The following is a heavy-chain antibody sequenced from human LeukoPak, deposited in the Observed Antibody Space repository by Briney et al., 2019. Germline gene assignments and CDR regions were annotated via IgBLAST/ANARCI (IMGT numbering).Heavy chain of an antibody. V-gene: IGHV3-7*01. CDR3: ARLNSGIFSWDY. CDR2: IKQDGSEK. D-gene: IGHD3-3*02. Sequence: GGSLRLSCAASGFKFEIYWMSWVRQAPGKGLEWVANIKQDGSEKYYVDSVKGRLTISRDNAKNSLYLQMNSLRAEDTAVYYCARLNSGIFSWDYWGQGTLVTVSS. J-gene: IGHJ4*02. CDR1: GFKFEIYW.